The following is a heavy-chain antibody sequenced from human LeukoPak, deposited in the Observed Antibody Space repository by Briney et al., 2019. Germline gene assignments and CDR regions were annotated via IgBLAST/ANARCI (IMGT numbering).Heavy chain of an antibody. Sequence: ASVKVSCKASGGTFSSYAISWVRQAPGQGLEWMGGIIPIFGTANYAQKFQGRVTITADESTSTAYMELSSLRSEDTAVYYCASQVAPAAIWVYWGQGTLVTVSS. J-gene: IGHJ4*02. CDR3: ASQVAPAAIWVY. V-gene: IGHV1-69*13. CDR1: GGTFSSYA. CDR2: IIPIFGTA. D-gene: IGHD2-2*01.